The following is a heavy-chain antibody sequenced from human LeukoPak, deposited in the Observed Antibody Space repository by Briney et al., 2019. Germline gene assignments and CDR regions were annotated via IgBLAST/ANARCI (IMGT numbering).Heavy chain of an antibody. Sequence: GASVKVSCKASGYTFTMFYIHWVRQAPGQGLEWMGMVNPSDGATTYAQRFQGRVTMTRDMSTTTVYMELSSLRSEDTAVYYCARGNGYCSSTSCYTGIDYMDVWGKGTTVTVSS. CDR2: VNPSDGAT. CDR1: GYTFTMFY. D-gene: IGHD2-2*02. CDR3: ARGNGYCSSTSCYTGIDYMDV. J-gene: IGHJ6*03. V-gene: IGHV1-46*01.